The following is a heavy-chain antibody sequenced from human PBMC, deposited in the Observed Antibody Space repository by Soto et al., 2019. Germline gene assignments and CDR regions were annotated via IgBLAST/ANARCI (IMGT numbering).Heavy chain of an antibody. CDR3: ARDGDYGDYPDYFDY. D-gene: IGHD4-17*01. Sequence: PSETLSLTCTVSGGSISSYYWSWIRQPPGKGLEWIGYIYYSGSTNYNPSLKSRVTISVDTSKNQFSLKLSSVTAADTAVYYCARDGDYGDYPDYFDYWGQGTLVTVSS. V-gene: IGHV4-59*01. J-gene: IGHJ4*02. CDR1: GGSISSYY. CDR2: IYYSGST.